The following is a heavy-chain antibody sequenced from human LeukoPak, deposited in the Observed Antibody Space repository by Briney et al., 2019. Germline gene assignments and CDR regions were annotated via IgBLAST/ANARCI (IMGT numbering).Heavy chain of an antibody. V-gene: IGHV1-2*02. J-gene: IGHJ1*01. D-gene: IGHD3-10*01. CDR3: ARGSGGYYGSGSYD. CDR2: INPNSGGT. Sequence: ASVKVSRKASGYTFTTYYMHWVRQAPGQGLEWMGWINPNSGGTNYAQKFQGRVTMTRDTSISTAYMELSRLTSDDTAVYYCARGSGGYYGSGSYDWGQGTLVTVSS. CDR1: GYTFTTYY.